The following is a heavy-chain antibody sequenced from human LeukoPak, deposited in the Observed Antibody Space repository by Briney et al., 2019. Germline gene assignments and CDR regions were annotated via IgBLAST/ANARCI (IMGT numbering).Heavy chain of an antibody. CDR1: GFTFSIYA. CDR2: IYNVGTT. CDR3: ARENGYCSTTSCPFGY. D-gene: IGHD2-2*01. V-gene: IGHV3-66*02. J-gene: IGHJ4*02. Sequence: GGSLRLSCAASGFTFSIYAMSWVRQAPGKGLEWVSVIYNVGTTEYADSVRGRFTISRDNSKNTLYLRMNGLRPEDTAVYYCARENGYCSTTSCPFGYWGQGILVTVSS.